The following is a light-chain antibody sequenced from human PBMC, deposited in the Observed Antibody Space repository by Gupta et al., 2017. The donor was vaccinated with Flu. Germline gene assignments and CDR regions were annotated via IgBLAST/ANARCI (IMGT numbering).Light chain of an antibody. CDR1: QSLLHSNGYNY. V-gene: IGKV2-28*01. Sequence: DIVMTQSLLSLPVTSGEPSSISCRSSQSLLHSNGYNYLDWYLQKPGQSPQLLIYLGSNRASGVPDRFSGSGSGTDFTLNISRVEAEDVRVYYCMQALQTPPTFGQGTKVEIK. CDR2: LGS. CDR3: MQALQTPPT. J-gene: IGKJ1*01.